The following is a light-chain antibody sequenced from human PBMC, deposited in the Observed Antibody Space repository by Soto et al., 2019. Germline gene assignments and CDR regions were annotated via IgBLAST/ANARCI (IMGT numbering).Light chain of an antibody. J-gene: IGKJ4*01. CDR3: QQCSWHPFTVT. Sequence: EIVMTQSPATLSVSPGERDTLSCRASQSVSSNLAWYQQKPGQAPRLLIYDASTRATGIPARFSGSGSGTEYTLTISSLQSEDSAVYYCQQCSWHPFTVTFGGGTKVEIK. CDR1: QSVSSN. CDR2: DAS. V-gene: IGKV3-15*01.